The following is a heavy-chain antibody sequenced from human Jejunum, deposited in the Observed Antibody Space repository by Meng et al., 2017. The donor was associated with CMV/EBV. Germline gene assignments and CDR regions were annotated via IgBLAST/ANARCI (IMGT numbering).Heavy chain of an antibody. CDR1: LNERGMC. CDR3: ARVRHDSSGYYPLFDF. CDR2: IDWGDDK. Sequence: LNERGMCVSWVRQSPGKALEWLAVIDWGDDKWYSTSLKTRLTISMDTSKNQVVLKMTNVDPVDTATYYCARVRHDSSGYYPLFDFWGQGTLVTVSS. V-gene: IGHV2-70*13. D-gene: IGHD3-22*01. J-gene: IGHJ4*02.